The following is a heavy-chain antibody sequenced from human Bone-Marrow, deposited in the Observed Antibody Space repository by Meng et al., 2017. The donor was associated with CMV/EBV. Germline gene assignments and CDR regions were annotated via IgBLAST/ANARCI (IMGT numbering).Heavy chain of an antibody. CDR3: ARLEMATILASGNWFDP. CDR2: IYYSGST. J-gene: IGHJ5*02. V-gene: IGHV4-59*01. D-gene: IGHD5-24*01. Sequence: SETLSLTCTVSGGSISSYYWSWIRQPPGKGLEWIGYIYYSGSTNYNPSLESRVTISVDTSKNQFSLKLSSVTAADTAVYYCARLEMATILASGNWFDPWGQGTLVTVSS. CDR1: GGSISSYY.